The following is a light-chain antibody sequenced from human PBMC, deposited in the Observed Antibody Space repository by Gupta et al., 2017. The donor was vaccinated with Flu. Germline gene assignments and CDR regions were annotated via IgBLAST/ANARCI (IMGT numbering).Light chain of an antibody. CDR2: GAS. Sequence: EIVLTQSPGTPSLSPGERPTLSCRASQSVGSSYLVWYQQKPGQAPRLLIYGASSRATGIPDRFSGSGSGTDFTLTISRLEPEDVAVYYCQQYGSSPWTFGQGTKVEIK. CDR1: QSVGSSY. CDR3: QQYGSSPWT. J-gene: IGKJ1*01. V-gene: IGKV3-20*01.